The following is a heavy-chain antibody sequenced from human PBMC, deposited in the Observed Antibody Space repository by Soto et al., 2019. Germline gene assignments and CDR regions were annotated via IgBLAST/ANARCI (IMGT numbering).Heavy chain of an antibody. D-gene: IGHD2-8*02. Sequence: GGSLRLSCAASGITLSSSWMTWVRQAPGRGLEWVAVISRDGGTKFYADSVKGRFTISKDNSRNTLFLEMNSLRGDDMAIYYCTGEVASGYWGQGTLVTVSS. V-gene: IGHV3-30*03. CDR2: ISRDGGTK. CDR3: TGEVASGY. J-gene: IGHJ4*02. CDR1: GITLSSSW.